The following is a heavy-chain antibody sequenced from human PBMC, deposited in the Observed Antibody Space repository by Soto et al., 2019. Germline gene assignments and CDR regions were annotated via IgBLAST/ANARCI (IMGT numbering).Heavy chain of an antibody. Sequence: QVQLVESGGGVVQPGRSLRLSCAASGFTFSSYAMHWVRQAPGKGLEWVAVISYDGSNKYYADSGKGRFPISRANSKNXLYLQMNSLTAEDTAVYYCARPLWRDDYNGGYFDLWGRGTLVTVSS. D-gene: IGHD4-4*01. V-gene: IGHV3-30-3*01. CDR1: GFTFSSYA. CDR2: ISYDGSNK. CDR3: ARPLWRDDYNGGYFDL. J-gene: IGHJ2*01.